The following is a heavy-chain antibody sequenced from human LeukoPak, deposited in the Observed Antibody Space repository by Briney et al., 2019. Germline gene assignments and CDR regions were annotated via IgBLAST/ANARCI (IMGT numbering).Heavy chain of an antibody. V-gene: IGHV3-23*01. CDR2: ISGSGGST. CDR1: GFTFSSYA. Sequence: GGSLRLSCAASGFTFSSYAMSWVRQAPGKGLEWVSAISGSGGSTYYADSVKGRFTISRDNSKNTLYLQINSLRADDTAVYYCATGPGLAGAARTYDHWGQGTLVTVSS. CDR3: ATGPGLAGAARTYDH. D-gene: IGHD6-13*01. J-gene: IGHJ5*02.